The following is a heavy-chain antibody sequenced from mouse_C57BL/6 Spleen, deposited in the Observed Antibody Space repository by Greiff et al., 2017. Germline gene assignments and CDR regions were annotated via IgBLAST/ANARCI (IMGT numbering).Heavy chain of an antibody. Sequence: DVQLVESGGGLVKPGGSLKLSCAASGFTFSSYTMSWVRQTPEKRLEWVATISGGGGNTYYPDSVKGRFTISRDNAKNTLYLQMSSLRSEDTALYYCAREGYAMDYWGQGTSVTVSS. CDR2: ISGGGGNT. CDR1: GFTFSSYT. V-gene: IGHV5-9*01. J-gene: IGHJ4*01. CDR3: AREGYAMDY.